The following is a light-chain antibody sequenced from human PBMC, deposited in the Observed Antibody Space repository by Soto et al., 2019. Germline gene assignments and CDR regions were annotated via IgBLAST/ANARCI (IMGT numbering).Light chain of an antibody. V-gene: IGKV3D-15*01. J-gene: IGKJ1*01. CDR3: QQYSGSPT. CDR1: QFVSSN. Sequence: EIVLTQSPATLSLSPGERATLSCRASQFVSSNLAWYQQKPGQAPRLLIYGASTRATGIPARFSGSGSGTEFTLTISSLQSEDFAVYYCQQYSGSPTFGQGTKVDIK. CDR2: GAS.